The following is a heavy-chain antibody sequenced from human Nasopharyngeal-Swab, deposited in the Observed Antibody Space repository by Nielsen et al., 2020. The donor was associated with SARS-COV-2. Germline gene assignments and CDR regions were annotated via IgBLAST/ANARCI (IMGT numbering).Heavy chain of an antibody. CDR3: ASRGYRNPLDY. V-gene: IGHV4-4*02. Sequence: SETLSLTCAVSGGSISSSNWWSWVRQPPGKGLEWIGEIYHSGSTNYNPSLKTRVTISVDKSKNQFSLKLSSVTAADTAVYYCASRGYRNPLDYWGQGTLVTVSS. D-gene: IGHD5-18*01. CDR1: GGSISSSNW. CDR2: IYHSGST. J-gene: IGHJ4*02.